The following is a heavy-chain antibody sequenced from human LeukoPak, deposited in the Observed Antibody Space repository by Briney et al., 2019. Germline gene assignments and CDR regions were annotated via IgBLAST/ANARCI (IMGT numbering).Heavy chain of an antibody. CDR3: ARTTGHFDY. CDR2: INHSGST. D-gene: IGHD2-8*02. J-gene: IGHJ4*02. Sequence: SETLSLTCAVYGGSFSGYYWSWIRQPPGKGLEWIGEINHSGSTNYNPSLKSRVTISVDTSKNQFSLKLSSVTAADTAVYYCARTTGHFDYWGQGTLVTVSS. V-gene: IGHV4-34*01. CDR1: GGSFSGYY.